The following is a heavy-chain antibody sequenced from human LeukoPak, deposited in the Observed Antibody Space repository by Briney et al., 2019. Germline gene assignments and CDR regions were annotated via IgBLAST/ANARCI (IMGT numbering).Heavy chain of an antibody. CDR2: IAYHGNTE. D-gene: IGHD1-26*01. Sequence: GGSLRLSCAVSGFTISSHGMHWVRQAPGKGPERVAMIAYHGNTEYYGDSVKGRFTISRDNSKNTLYLQMNSLRAEDTAVYYCATFHSGSYTSGFDYWGQGTLVTVSS. CDR1: GFTISSHG. V-gene: IGHV3-30*03. J-gene: IGHJ4*02. CDR3: ATFHSGSYTSGFDY.